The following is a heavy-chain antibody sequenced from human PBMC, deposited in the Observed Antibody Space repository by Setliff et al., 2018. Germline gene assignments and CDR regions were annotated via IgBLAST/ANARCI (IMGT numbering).Heavy chain of an antibody. CDR2: ISFGGNT. J-gene: IGHJ4*02. Sequence: NPSETLSLTCTVSGDSIRSSRYYWGWIRQPPGKGLEWIGSISFGGNTYYNPSLKSRVTISLDTSKNQFSLKLNSVTAADTAVYSCARDPGHRSGTWSLDYWGQGTLVTVSS. CDR3: ARDPGHRSGTWSLDY. CDR1: GDSIRSSRYY. V-gene: IGHV4-39*07.